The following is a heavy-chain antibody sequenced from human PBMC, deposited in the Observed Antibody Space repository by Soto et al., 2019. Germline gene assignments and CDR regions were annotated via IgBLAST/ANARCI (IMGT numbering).Heavy chain of an antibody. CDR3: ENPPRY. Sequence: QVQLVQSGAEVKKPGSSVKVSCKASGGTFSSYTITWVRQAPGQGLEWMGRIIPILGIANYAQKFQGRVTITADKPTSTAYMEPSSLRSEDTAVYYCENPPRYWGQGILVTVSS. V-gene: IGHV1-69*02. CDR2: IIPILGIA. J-gene: IGHJ4*02. CDR1: GGTFSSYT.